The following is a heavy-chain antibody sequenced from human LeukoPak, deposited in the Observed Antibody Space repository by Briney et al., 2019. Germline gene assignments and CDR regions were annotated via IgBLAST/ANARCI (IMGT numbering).Heavy chain of an antibody. Sequence: SVKVSCKASGGTFSSYAISWVRQAPGQGLEWMGGIIPIFGTANYAQKFQGRVTITADESTSTAYMELSSLRSEDTAVYYCVRDPADYYDSSGYSQDWGQGTLVTVSS. CDR2: IIPIFGTA. D-gene: IGHD3-22*01. J-gene: IGHJ4*02. V-gene: IGHV1-69*01. CDR1: GGTFSSYA. CDR3: VRDPADYYDSSGYSQD.